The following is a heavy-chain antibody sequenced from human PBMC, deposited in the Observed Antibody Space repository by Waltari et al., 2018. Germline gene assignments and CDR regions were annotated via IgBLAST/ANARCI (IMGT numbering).Heavy chain of an antibody. D-gene: IGHD7-27*01. CDR2: ISTGSTYM. CDR3: ATGGWGFYLGH. CDR1: GLTFSTYN. Sequence: EVQLVESGGGLVRPGGSLRLSCAASGLTFSTYNMNWVRQAPGKGVGGVSSISTGSTYMHYADSVKGRFTISRNDAKNSLYLQLNSLRAEDTAVYYCATGGWGFYLGHWDQGTLVTVSS. V-gene: IGHV3-21*02. J-gene: IGHJ4*02.